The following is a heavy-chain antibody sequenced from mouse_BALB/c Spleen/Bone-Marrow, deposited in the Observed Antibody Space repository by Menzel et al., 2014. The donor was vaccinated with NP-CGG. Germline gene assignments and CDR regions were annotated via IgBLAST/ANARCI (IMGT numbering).Heavy chain of an antibody. CDR3: ARLDGNYRYAMDY. CDR2: IYPGSGST. CDR1: GYTFTDYV. J-gene: IGHJ4*01. V-gene: IGHV1-77*01. Sequence: VQLQQSGPELVKGGASVKMSCKASGYTFTDYVITWVKRRTGQGLEWIGEIYPGSGSTYYNEKFKGKATLTADKSSNTAYMQLGSLTSEDSAVYFCARLDGNYRYAMDYWGQGTSVTVSS. D-gene: IGHD2-1*01.